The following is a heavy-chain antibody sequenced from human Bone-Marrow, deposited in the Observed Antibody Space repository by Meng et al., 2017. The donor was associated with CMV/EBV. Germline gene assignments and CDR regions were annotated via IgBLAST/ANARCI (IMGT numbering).Heavy chain of an antibody. CDR1: GYTFTGYY. CDR2: INPNSGGT. Sequence: ASVKVSCKASGYTFTGYYMHWVRQAPGQGLEWMGWINPNSGGTNYAQKFQGRVTMTRDTSISTAYMELSRLRSDGTAVHYCARDIVVVPAAIEDGMDVWGQGTTVTVSS. V-gene: IGHV1-2*02. CDR3: ARDIVVVPAAIEDGMDV. J-gene: IGHJ6*01. D-gene: IGHD2-2*02.